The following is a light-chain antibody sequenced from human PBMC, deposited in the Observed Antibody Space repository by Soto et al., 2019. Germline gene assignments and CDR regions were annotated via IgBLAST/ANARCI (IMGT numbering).Light chain of an antibody. CDR2: GAS. CDR3: QQYGSSPLT. J-gene: IGKJ4*01. CDR1: QSVRSSF. Sequence: EIVLTQSPGTLSLSPGERATLSCRASQSVRSSFLAWYQQKPGQAPRLLIYGASSRATGIPDRFSGSGSGTDFTLTISRLEPEDVAGYYCQQYGSSPLTFGGGTKVEIK. V-gene: IGKV3-20*01.